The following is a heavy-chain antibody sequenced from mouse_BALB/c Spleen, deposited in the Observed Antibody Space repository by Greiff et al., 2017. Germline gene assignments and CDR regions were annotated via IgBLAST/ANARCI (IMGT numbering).Heavy chain of an antibody. D-gene: IGHD2-2*01. J-gene: IGHJ1*01. CDR3: ARAEGWLRRGDFDV. V-gene: IGHV1-7*01. Sequence: VNLVESGAELAKPGASVKMSCKASGYTFTSYWMHWVKQRPGQGLEWIGYINPSTGYTEYNQKFKDKAPLTADKSSSTAYMQLSSLTSEDSAVYYCARAEGWLRRGDFDVWGAGTTVTVSS. CDR2: INPSTGYT. CDR1: GYTFTSYW.